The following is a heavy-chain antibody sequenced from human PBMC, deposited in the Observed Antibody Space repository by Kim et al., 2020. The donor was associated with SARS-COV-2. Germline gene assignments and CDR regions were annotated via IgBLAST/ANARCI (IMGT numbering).Heavy chain of an antibody. CDR2: IYYSGST. J-gene: IGHJ6*02. Sequence: SETLSLTCTVSGGSISSYYWSWIRQPPGKGLEWIGYIYYSGSTNYNPSLKSRVTISVDTSKNQFSLKLSSVTAADTAVYYCARDQPREGSGSYRYYYYYGMDVWGQGTTVTVSS. CDR3: ARDQPREGSGSYRYYYYYGMDV. V-gene: IGHV4-59*01. CDR1: GGSISSYY. D-gene: IGHD3-10*01.